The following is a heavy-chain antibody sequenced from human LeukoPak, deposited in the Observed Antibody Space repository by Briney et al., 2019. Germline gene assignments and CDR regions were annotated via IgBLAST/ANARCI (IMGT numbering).Heavy chain of an antibody. V-gene: IGHV3-23*01. J-gene: IGHJ3*02. CDR1: GFTFSSYA. CDR2: ISGSGGST. D-gene: IGHD6-19*01. Sequence: PGGSLRLSCAASGFTFSSYAMSWVRQAPGKGLEWVAAISGSGGSTYYADSVKGRFTISRDNSKNTLYLQMNSLRAEDTAVHYCAKSPSGWYPFDAFDIWGQGTMVTVSS. CDR3: AKSPSGWYPFDAFDI.